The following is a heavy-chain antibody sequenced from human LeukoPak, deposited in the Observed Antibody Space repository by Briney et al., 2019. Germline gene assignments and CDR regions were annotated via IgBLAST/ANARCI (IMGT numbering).Heavy chain of an antibody. CDR1: GGSISSSSYY. D-gene: IGHD6-13*01. Sequence: PSETLSLTCTVSGGSISSSSYYWGWIRQPPGKGLEWIGSIYYSGSTYYNPSLKSRVTISVDTSKNQFSLKLSSVTSADTAVYYCARVLKTRIAAAGTWPSTHGSGAPRYYYYYMDVWGKGTTVTVSS. V-gene: IGHV4-39*01. J-gene: IGHJ6*03. CDR3: ARVLKTRIAAAGTWPSTHGSGAPRYYYYYMDV. CDR2: IYYSGST.